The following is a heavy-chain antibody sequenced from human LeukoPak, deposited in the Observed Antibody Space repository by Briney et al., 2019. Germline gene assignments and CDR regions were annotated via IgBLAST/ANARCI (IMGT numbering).Heavy chain of an antibody. J-gene: IGHJ2*01. CDR2: IYYSGST. CDR3: ARGGMVVTPYWYFDL. Sequence: SETLSLTCTVSGGSISSGDYYWSWIRQPPGKGLEWIGYIYYSGSTYYNPSLKSRVTISVDTSKNQFSLKLSSVTAADTAVYYCARGGMVVTPYWYFDLWGRGTLVTVSS. D-gene: IGHD4-23*01. V-gene: IGHV4-30-4*01. CDR1: GGSISSGDYY.